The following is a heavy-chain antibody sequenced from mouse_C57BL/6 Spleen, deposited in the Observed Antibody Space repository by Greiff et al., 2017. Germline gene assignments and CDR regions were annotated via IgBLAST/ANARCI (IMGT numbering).Heavy chain of an antibody. J-gene: IGHJ3*01. V-gene: IGHV1-69*01. Sequence: VQLQQPGAELVMPGASVKLSCKASGYTFTSYWMHWVKQRPGPGLEWIGEIDPSDSYTNYNQKFKGKSTLTVDKSSSTAYMQLSSLTSEDSAVYYCARSGTGPFAYWGQGTLVTVSA. D-gene: IGHD4-1*01. CDR3: ARSGTGPFAY. CDR2: IDPSDSYT. CDR1: GYTFTSYW.